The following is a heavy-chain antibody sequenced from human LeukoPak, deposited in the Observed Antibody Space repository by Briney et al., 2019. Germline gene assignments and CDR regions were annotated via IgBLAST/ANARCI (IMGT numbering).Heavy chain of an antibody. CDR3: AKERNTGDRHDAFDI. V-gene: IGHV3-9*01. CDR1: GFTLDDYA. D-gene: IGHD7-27*01. CDR2: ISWNSGSI. J-gene: IGHJ3*02. Sequence: PGGSLRLSCAASGFTLDDYAMHWVRQAPGKGLEWVSGISWNSGSIGYADSVKGRFTISRDNAKNSLYLQMNSLRAEDTALYYCAKERNTGDRHDAFDIWGQGTMVTVSS.